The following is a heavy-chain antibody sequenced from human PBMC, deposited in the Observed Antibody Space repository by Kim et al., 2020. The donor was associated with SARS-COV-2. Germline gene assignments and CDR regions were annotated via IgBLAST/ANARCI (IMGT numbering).Heavy chain of an antibody. Sequence: GRFTISRDNSKNTLYLQMNSLRAEDTAVYYCARVRTYYYGSGSYFQPLDYWGQGTLVTVSS. CDR3: ARVRTYYYGSGSYFQPLDY. D-gene: IGHD3-10*01. V-gene: IGHV3-30*07. J-gene: IGHJ4*02.